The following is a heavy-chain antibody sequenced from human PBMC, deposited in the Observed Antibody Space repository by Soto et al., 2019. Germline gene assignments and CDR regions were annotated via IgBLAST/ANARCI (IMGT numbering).Heavy chain of an antibody. CDR1: GYTFTSYY. Sequence: ASVKVSCKASGYTFTSYYMHWVRQAPGQGLEWMGIINPSGGSTSYAQKFQGRVTMTRDTSTSTVYMELSSLRSEDTAVYYCARDRPLGQSGGSYSWGLRFDPWGQGTLVTVSS. D-gene: IGHD1-26*01. V-gene: IGHV1-46*01. CDR3: ARDRPLGQSGGSYSWGLRFDP. CDR2: INPSGGST. J-gene: IGHJ5*02.